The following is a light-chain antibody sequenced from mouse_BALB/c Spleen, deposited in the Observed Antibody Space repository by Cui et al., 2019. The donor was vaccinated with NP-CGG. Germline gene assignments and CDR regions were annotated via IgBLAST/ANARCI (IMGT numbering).Light chain of an antibody. CDR2: GTN. V-gene: IGLV1*01. CDR3: PLWYSNHWV. Sequence: QADVTQESAITTTPGATVTLTCRSSTRAVTTNNYANCVQENPDHLFTGLIGGTNNRAPGVPARFSGSLIGDKAALTITGAQTEYEAIYFCPLWYSNHWVFCGGTKLTVL. J-gene: IGLJ1*01. CDR1: TRAVTTNNY.